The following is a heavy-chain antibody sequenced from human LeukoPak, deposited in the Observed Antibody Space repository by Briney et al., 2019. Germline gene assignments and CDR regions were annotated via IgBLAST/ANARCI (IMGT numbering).Heavy chain of an antibody. J-gene: IGHJ4*02. D-gene: IGHD3-22*01. CDR3: ARHPHDSSGYSAFDIDY. V-gene: IGHV5-51*01. CDR2: IYPGDSDT. Sequence: GESLKISCKGSGYSFTSYWIGWVRQMPGKGLEWMGIIYPGDSDTRYSPSFQGQVTISADKSISTAYLQWSSLKASDTAMYYCARHPHDSSGYSAFDIDYWGQGTRVTVSS. CDR1: GYSFTSYW.